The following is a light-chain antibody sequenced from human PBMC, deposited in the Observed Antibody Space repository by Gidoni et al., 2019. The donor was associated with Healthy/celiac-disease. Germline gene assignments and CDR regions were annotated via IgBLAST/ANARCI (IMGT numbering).Light chain of an antibody. Sequence: DIQMTQSPSSLSASVGDRVTITCQASQDISNYLNWYQQKPGKAPKLLIYDASNLETGVPSRFSGSGSGTDFTFTISSLQPEDIATYYCQQYDNLPFVGFXQXTKLXIK. CDR1: QDISNY. V-gene: IGKV1-33*01. CDR2: DAS. J-gene: IGKJ2*03. CDR3: QQYDNLPFVG.